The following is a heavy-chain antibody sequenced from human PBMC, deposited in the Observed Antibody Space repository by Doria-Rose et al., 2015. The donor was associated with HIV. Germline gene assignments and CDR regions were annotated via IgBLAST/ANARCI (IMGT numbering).Heavy chain of an antibody. V-gene: IGHV4-39*01. J-gene: IGHJ4*02. CDR1: GGSVSSSSYY. D-gene: IGHD3-9*01. CDR3: ATATGNYDVLTGYYLDY. Sequence: SGPGLVKPSETLSLTCTVSGGSVSSSSYYWGWIRQPPGKGLEWIGNIYYSGSTYYNPSLKSRVTISVDTSRNQFSLKLSSVTAADTAVYYCATATGNYDVLTGYYLDYWGQGTLVTVSS. CDR2: IYYSGST.